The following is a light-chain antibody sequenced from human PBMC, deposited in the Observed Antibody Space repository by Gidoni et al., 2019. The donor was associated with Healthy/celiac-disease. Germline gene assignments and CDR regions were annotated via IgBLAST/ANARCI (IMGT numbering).Light chain of an antibody. CDR1: KLGDKF. CDR2: QDS. CDR3: QAWDSSTANVV. J-gene: IGLJ2*01. Sequence: SELIHPPPVSVAPGQTASLTCSGDKLGDKFACWYQQKPGQSPVLVIYQDSKRHSGIPERFSGSNSGNTATLTISGTQAMDEADYCCQAWDSSTANVVFGGGTKLTVL. V-gene: IGLV3-1*01.